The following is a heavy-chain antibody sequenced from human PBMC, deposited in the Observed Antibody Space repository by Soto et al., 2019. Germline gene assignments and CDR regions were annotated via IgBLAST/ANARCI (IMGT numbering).Heavy chain of an antibody. CDR3: GRDLTSNANCIDP. CDR1: GDPLHIGGYY. J-gene: IGHJ5*02. CDR2: IYYTGKT. D-gene: IGHD2-2*01. Sequence: SETLSLTCSVSGDPLHIGGYYWTWIRQRPGEGLEWMGYIYYTGKTYYNPSLESRLTMSVVRSKNQFSLKLNSVTAADTAVYYCGRDLTSNANCIDPWGQGTLVTVSS. V-gene: IGHV4-31*03.